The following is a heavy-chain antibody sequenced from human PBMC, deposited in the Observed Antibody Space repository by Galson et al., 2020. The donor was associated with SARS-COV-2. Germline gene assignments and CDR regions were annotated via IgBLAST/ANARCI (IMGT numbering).Heavy chain of an antibody. CDR3: AHSGEQQLGPVAPLYGMDV. CDR1: GFSLSTSGVG. Sequence: SGPTLVKPTQTLTLTCTFSGFSLSTSGVGVGWIRQPPGKALEWLALIYWDDDKRYSPSLKSRLTITKDTSKNQVVLTMTNMDPVDTATYYCAHSGEQQLGPVAPLYGMDVWGQGTTVTVSS. V-gene: IGHV2-5*02. D-gene: IGHD6-13*01. CDR2: IYWDDDK. J-gene: IGHJ6*02.